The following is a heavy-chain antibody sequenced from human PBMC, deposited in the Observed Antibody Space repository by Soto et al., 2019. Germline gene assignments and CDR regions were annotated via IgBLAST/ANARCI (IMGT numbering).Heavy chain of an antibody. CDR1: GFTVSSNY. V-gene: IGHV3-53*04. CDR2: IYSDGST. D-gene: IGHD6-19*01. J-gene: IGHJ4*02. CDR3: ARGVFSSGWSSFDY. Sequence: EVQLVESGGGLVQPGGSLRLSCAASGFTVSSNYMSWVRQAPGKGLEWVSVIYSDGSTYYADSVKGRFTISRHNSKNTLYLQMNSLTTEDTAVYYCARGVFSSGWSSFDYWGQGTLVTVSS.